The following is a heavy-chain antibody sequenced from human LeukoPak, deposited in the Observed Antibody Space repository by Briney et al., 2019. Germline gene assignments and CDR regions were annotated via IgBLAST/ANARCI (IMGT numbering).Heavy chain of an antibody. CDR2: IYYSGST. J-gene: IGHJ5*02. Sequence: PSETLSLTCTVSGGSISSSSYYWGWIRQPPGKGLEWIGSIYYSGSTYYNPSLKSRVTISVDTSKNQFSLKLSSVTAADTAVYYCARDRIVGAKVDWFDPWGQGTLVTVSS. D-gene: IGHD1-26*01. V-gene: IGHV4-39*02. CDR1: GGSISSSSYY. CDR3: ARDRIVGAKVDWFDP.